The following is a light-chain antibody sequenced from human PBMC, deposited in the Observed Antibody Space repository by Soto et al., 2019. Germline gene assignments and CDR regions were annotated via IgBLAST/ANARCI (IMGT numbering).Light chain of an antibody. CDR3: QQYGSSPRT. J-gene: IGKJ2*01. V-gene: IGKV3-20*01. CDR2: GAS. CDR1: QSASSY. Sequence: EIVLTQSPGTLSLSPGERATLSCRASQSASSYLGWYQQLPGQAPRLLIYGASSRAAGIPDRFSGSGSGTDFTLTISRLEPEDFAVYYCQQYGSSPRTFGQGTKLEIK.